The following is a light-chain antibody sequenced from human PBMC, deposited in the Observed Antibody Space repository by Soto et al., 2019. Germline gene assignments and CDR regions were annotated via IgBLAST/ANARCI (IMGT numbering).Light chain of an antibody. V-gene: IGKV1-33*01. CDR2: DAS. CDR3: PQYDSLLLT. Sequence: DIQMTQSPSSLSASVGDRVTITCQASQDISNYLNWYQQKPGKAPKLLIYDASNLETEVPSRFSGSGSGTDFTFTISSLQPEDIATYYCPQYDSLLLTFGGGTKVEIK. CDR1: QDISNY. J-gene: IGKJ4*01.